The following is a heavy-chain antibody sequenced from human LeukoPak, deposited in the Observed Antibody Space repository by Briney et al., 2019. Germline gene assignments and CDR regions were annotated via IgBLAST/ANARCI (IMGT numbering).Heavy chain of an antibody. V-gene: IGHV3-7*01. CDR3: ALTEFLEGDGFNYTGHWPDN. Sequence: GGSLRLSCAASGLTFSNYWMNWVRQGPGKGLEWVANINQDGSQKYYVDSVKGRFTISRDNAKKSLYLQMNSLRAEDTAVYYCALTEFLEGDGFNYTGHWPDNWGQGTLVTVSS. CDR1: GLTFSNYW. J-gene: IGHJ4*02. D-gene: IGHD5-24*01. CDR2: INQDGSQK.